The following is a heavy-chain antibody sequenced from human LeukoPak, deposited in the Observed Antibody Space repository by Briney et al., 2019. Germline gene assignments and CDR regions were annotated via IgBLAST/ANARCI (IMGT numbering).Heavy chain of an antibody. Sequence: KTGGSLRLSCAASGFTFSSYSMNWVRQAPGKGLEWVSSISSSSSYIYYADSVKGRSTISRDNAKNSLYLQMNSLRAEDTAVYYCARDPIGGPYYYYMDVWGKGTTVTVSS. D-gene: IGHD4-23*01. V-gene: IGHV3-21*01. CDR3: ARDPIGGPYYYYMDV. CDR1: GFTFSSYS. CDR2: ISSSSSYI. J-gene: IGHJ6*03.